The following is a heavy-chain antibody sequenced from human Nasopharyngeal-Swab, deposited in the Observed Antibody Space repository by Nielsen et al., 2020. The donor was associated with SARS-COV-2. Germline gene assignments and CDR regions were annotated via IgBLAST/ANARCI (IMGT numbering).Heavy chain of an antibody. CDR3: ARGSNRNVVVVAATPVYFDY. CDR2: ISSSSYT. CDR1: GFTFSSYS. D-gene: IGHD2-15*01. V-gene: IGHV3-21*04. J-gene: IGHJ4*02. Sequence: GESLKISCAASGFTFSSYSMNWVRQAPGKGLEWVSSISSSSYTNYADSVKGRFTISRDNAKNSLYLQMNSLRAEDTAVYYCARGSNRNVVVVAATPVYFDYWGQGTLVTVSS.